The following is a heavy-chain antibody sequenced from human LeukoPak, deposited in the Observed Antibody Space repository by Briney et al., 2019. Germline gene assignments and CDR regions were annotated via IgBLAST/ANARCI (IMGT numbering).Heavy chain of an antibody. CDR2: NIPILGIA. V-gene: IGHV1-69*04. CDR3: ARSSPARGNWFDP. Sequence: ASVKVSCKASGGTFSSYAISWVRRAPGQGLEWRGRNIPILGIANYAQNFQGRVAVTEDRATDTAYMELSGLRSEDTAVYYCARSSPARGNWFDPWGQGTLVTVSS. J-gene: IGHJ5*02. D-gene: IGHD6-13*01. CDR1: GGTFSSYA.